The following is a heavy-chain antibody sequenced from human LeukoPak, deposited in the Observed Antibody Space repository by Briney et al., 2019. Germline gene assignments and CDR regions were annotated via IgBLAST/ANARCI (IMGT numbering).Heavy chain of an antibody. J-gene: IGHJ6*03. CDR2: INHSGST. CDR3: ATYYYGSGSYDSYYYYMDV. Sequence: SETLSLTCAVYGGSFSAYYWSWIRQPPGKRLEWIGEINHSGSTNYNPSLKSRVTISVDTSKNQFSLKLSSVTAADTAVYYCATYYYGSGSYDSYYYYMDVWGKGTTVTISS. V-gene: IGHV4-34*01. D-gene: IGHD3-10*01. CDR1: GGSFSAYY.